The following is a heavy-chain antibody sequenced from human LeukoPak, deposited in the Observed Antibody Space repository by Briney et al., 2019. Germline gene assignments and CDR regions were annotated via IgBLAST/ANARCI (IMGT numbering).Heavy chain of an antibody. CDR2: IYSGGST. CDR3: AKGIGDVVVVAATEDAFDI. D-gene: IGHD2-15*01. Sequence: PGGSLRLSCAASGFTVSSNYMSWVRQAPGKGPEWVSVIYSGGSTYYADSVKGRFTISRDNSKNTLYLQMNSLRAEDTAEYYCAKGIGDVVVVAATEDAFDIWGQGTMVTVSS. V-gene: IGHV3-53*01. J-gene: IGHJ3*02. CDR1: GFTVSSNY.